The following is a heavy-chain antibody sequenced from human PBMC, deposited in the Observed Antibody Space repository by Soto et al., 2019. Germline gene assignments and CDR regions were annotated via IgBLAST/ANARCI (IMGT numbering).Heavy chain of an antibody. J-gene: IGHJ5*02. D-gene: IGHD2-8*02. CDR3: ARQASYWHGGGGWLDP. CDR2: IGTLHDT. V-gene: IGHV3-13*01. Sequence: GGSLRLSCAASGFTFSASDMHWVRQAAGKGLEWVSAIGTLHDTYYPDSVKGRFTISRDNAKNSLYLQTNSLRAGDTAVYYCARQASYWHGGGGWLDPWGQGTLVTVSS. CDR1: GFTFSASD.